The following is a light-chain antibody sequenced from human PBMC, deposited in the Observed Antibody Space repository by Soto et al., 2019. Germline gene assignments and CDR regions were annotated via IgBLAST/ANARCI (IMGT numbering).Light chain of an antibody. Sequence: DIQMTQSPSSLSASVGDRVTITCRASQSISSYLNWYQQKPGKAPKLLIYAASSLQSGVPSRFSGSGSGTDFILTISSLQPEDVATYYCQQSYSTSWTVGQGTKVEIK. V-gene: IGKV1-39*01. CDR1: QSISSY. J-gene: IGKJ1*01. CDR3: QQSYSTSWT. CDR2: AAS.